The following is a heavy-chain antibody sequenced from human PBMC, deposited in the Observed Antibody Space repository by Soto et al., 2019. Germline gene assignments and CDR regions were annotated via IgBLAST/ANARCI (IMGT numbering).Heavy chain of an antibody. CDR1: GYTFTSYY. V-gene: IGHV1-46*01. CDR2: INPSGGST. J-gene: IGHJ4*02. D-gene: IGHD3-22*01. Sequence: ASVKASCKASGYTFTSYYMHWVRQAPGQGLEWMGIINPSGGSTSYAQKFQGRVTMTRDTSTSTVYMELSSLGSEDTAVYYCARRYYDSSGYYPLDYWGQGTLVTVSS. CDR3: ARRYYDSSGYYPLDY.